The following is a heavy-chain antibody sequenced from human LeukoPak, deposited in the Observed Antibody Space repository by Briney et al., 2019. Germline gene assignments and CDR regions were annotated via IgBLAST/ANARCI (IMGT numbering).Heavy chain of an antibody. CDR3: ARGGAAAGYFDY. D-gene: IGHD6-13*01. CDR2: IYYSGST. Sequence: SETLSLTCTVSGGSISSYYWSWIRQPPGEGLEWIGYIYYSGSTNYNPSLKSRVTISVDTSKNQFSLKLSSVTAADTAVYYCARGGAAAGYFDYWGQGILVTVSS. CDR1: GGSISSYY. V-gene: IGHV4-59*01. J-gene: IGHJ4*02.